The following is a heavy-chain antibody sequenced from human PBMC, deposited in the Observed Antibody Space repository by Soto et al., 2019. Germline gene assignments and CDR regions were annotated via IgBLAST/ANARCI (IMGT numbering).Heavy chain of an antibody. CDR2: INGYNGKA. V-gene: IGHV1-18*01. D-gene: IGHD3-16*01. J-gene: IGHJ4*02. Sequence: QVQLVKSGDEVREPGASVKVSCKASGYIFTKYYIAWVRQAPGQGLEWMGMINGYNGKANYGQDLRGRVIMPTDTSPTTAYMDLRSLTSDDTGVYYCARWDGFFGAGGVDWSQGTLGPVSS. CDR3: ARWDGFFGAGGVD. CDR1: GYIFTKYY.